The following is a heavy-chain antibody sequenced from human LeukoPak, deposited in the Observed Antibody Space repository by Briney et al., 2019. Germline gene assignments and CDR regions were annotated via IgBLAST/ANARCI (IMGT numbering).Heavy chain of an antibody. CDR1: GFTFSSYG. Sequence: GRSLRLSCAASGFTFSSYGMHWLRQAPGKGLEWVAVIWYDGSNKYYADSVKGRFTISRDNSKDTLYLQMNSLRAEDTAVYYCARDFYEQWLVRYYFDYWGQGTLVTVSS. D-gene: IGHD6-19*01. CDR2: IWYDGSNK. CDR3: ARDFYEQWLVRYYFDY. V-gene: IGHV3-33*01. J-gene: IGHJ4*02.